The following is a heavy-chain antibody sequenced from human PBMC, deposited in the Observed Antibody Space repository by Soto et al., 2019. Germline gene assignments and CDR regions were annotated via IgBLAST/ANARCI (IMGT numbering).Heavy chain of an antibody. CDR2: IYHSGST. CDR3: ARVPGP. CDR1: GCSISSGGYS. V-gene: IGHV4-30-2*01. Sequence: PSETLSLTCAVSGCSISSGGYSWSWIRQPPGKGLEWIGYIYHSGSTYYNPSLKSRVTISVDRSKNQFSLKLSSVTAADTAVYYCARVPGPWGQGTTVTVSS. J-gene: IGHJ6*02.